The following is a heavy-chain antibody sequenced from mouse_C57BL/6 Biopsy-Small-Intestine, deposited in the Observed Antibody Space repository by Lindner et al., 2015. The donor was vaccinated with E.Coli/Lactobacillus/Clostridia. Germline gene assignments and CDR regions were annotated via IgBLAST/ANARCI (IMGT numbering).Heavy chain of an antibody. Sequence: VQLQESGPELVKPGASVKISCKASGYAFSSSWMIWVRQRPRKGLEWIGRIYPGDGDANYNGKFKGKATLTADKSSSTAYMQLSSLTSEDSAVYYCASANWHFDYWGQGTTLTVSS. CDR3: ASANWHFDY. J-gene: IGHJ2*01. D-gene: IGHD4-1*01. V-gene: IGHV1-82*01. CDR1: GYAFSSSW. CDR2: IYPGDGDA.